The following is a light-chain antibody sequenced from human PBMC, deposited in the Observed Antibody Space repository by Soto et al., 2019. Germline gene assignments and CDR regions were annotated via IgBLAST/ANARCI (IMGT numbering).Light chain of an antibody. V-gene: IGLV2-14*03. J-gene: IGLJ1*01. CDR3: SSYAGTPFV. CDR1: SSDVGGYNS. CDR2: AVG. Sequence: QSVLTQPASVSGSPGESRTISCTGTSSDVGGYNSVSGYQHHPGKAPKLILYAVGDRPSGGSYRFSGSKSGNTASLTISGLQAEDEADYYCSSYAGTPFVFGTGTKVTVL.